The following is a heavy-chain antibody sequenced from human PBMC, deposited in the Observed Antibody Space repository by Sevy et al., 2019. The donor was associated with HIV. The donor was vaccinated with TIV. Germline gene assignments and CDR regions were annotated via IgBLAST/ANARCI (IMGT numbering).Heavy chain of an antibody. D-gene: IGHD3-22*01. CDR2: ISGSGGTT. J-gene: IGHJ4*02. CDR3: AKDSDGSIYYNPFDF. Sequence: GGSLRLSCAASGFIFRNYAMSWVRQAPGKGLEWVSAISGSGGTTHYSDSVKGRFTISRDNSKKTLYLQMNSLRAEDTAVYFSAKDSDGSIYYNPFDFWGPGTLVTVSS. V-gene: IGHV3-23*01. CDR1: GFIFRNYA.